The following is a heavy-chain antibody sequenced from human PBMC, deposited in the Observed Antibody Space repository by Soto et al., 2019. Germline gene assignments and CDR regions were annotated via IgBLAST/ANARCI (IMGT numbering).Heavy chain of an antibody. CDR2: ISGSGGSI. CDR3: VKGYWKGDV. J-gene: IGHJ6*02. Sequence: EVQLLESGGGLVQPGGSLRLSCAASGLTFSTYAMNWVRQAPGNGLEWVSAISGSGGSIHYADPVKGRFTISRDNSKNTLYLQMNSRRDEDTAVYHCVKGYWKGDVWGQGTTVTVS. V-gene: IGHV3-23*01. CDR1: GLTFSTYA. D-gene: IGHD1-1*01.